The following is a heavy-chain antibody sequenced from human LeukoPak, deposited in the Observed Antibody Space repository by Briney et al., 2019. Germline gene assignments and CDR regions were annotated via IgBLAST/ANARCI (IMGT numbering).Heavy chain of an antibody. CDR2: INSNGSST. V-gene: IGHV3-74*01. CDR3: ARDTGRNIDFWSGYLDY. Sequence: GGSLRLSCAASGFTFSSYWMHWVRQAPGKGLVWVSRINSNGSSTSYADSVKGRFTISRDNAKNTLYLQMNSLRAEDTAVYYCARDTGRNIDFWSGYLDYWGQGTLVTVSS. J-gene: IGHJ4*02. CDR1: GFTFSSYW. D-gene: IGHD3-3*01.